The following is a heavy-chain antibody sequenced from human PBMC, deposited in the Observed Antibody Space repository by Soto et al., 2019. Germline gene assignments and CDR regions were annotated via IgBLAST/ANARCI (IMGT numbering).Heavy chain of an antibody. D-gene: IGHD4-4*01. CDR3: AKDLYSNYGDAFDI. J-gene: IGHJ3*02. CDR1: GFTFDDYA. Sequence: EVQLVESGGGLVQPGRSLRLSCAASGFTFDDYAMHWVRQAPGKGLEWVSGISWNSDNIVYADSVKGRFTISRDNAKNSLYLQMNSLRAEDTALYYCAKDLYSNYGDAFDIWGQGTIVTVSS. CDR2: ISWNSDNI. V-gene: IGHV3-9*01.